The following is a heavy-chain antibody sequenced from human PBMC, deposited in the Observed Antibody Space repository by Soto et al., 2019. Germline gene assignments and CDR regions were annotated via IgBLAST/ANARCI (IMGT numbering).Heavy chain of an antibody. Sequence: HPGGSLRLSCAASGFTFSNYWMNWVRQAPGKGLEWVANIKQDVSEKYYVDSVKGRFTISRDNAKNSLYLQMNSLRAEDTAIYYCAGEPLPPRFGPLNVWGQGTRVTVSS. V-gene: IGHV3-7*03. CDR1: GFTFSNYW. CDR3: AGEPLPPRFGPLNV. J-gene: IGHJ6*02. D-gene: IGHD1-26*01. CDR2: IKQDVSEK.